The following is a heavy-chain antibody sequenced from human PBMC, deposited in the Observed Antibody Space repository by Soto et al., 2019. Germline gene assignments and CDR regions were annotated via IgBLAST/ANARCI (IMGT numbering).Heavy chain of an antibody. CDR2: IYHSGST. V-gene: IGHV4-4*02. CDR1: GDSISSSNW. Sequence: SETLSLTCAVSGDSISSSNWWSWVRQPPGKGLEWLGEIYHSGSTKYNPSLKSRVTISVDRSKNQFSLKLSSVTAADTAVYYCAAGGGDGYYYYGMDVWGQGTTVTVS. D-gene: IGHD2-21*01. J-gene: IGHJ6*02. CDR3: AAGGGDGYYYYGMDV.